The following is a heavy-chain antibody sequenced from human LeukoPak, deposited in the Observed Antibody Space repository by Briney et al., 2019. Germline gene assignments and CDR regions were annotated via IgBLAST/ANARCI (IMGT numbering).Heavy chain of an antibody. CDR3: AKERCSTSCYLFDS. CDR2: ISGDGATT. J-gene: IGHJ4*02. CDR1: GFPFSSYA. V-gene: IGHV3-23*01. Sequence: GSLRLSCAASGFPFSSYAMTWVRQAPGKGLEWVSSISGDGATTYHADSVKGRFTISRDNAKNTVYLEISILGAEDTAVYYCAKERCSTSCYLFDSWGQGTLVTVSS. D-gene: IGHD2-2*01.